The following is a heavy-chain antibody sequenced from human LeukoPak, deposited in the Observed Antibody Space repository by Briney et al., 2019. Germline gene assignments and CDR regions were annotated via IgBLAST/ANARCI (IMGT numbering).Heavy chain of an antibody. Sequence: SETLSLTCTVSGGSISSYYWSWIRQPPGKGLEWIGYIYYSGNTNYNPSLKSRVTISVDTSKNQFSLRLSSVTAADTAVYYCARLAYSRGWSYFDYWGQGALVTVSS. CDR2: IYYSGNT. CDR3: ARLAYSRGWSYFDY. J-gene: IGHJ4*02. CDR1: GGSISSYY. D-gene: IGHD6-19*01. V-gene: IGHV4-59*08.